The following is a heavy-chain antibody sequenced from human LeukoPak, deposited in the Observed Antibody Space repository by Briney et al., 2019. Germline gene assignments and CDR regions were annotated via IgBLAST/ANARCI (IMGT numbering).Heavy chain of an antibody. J-gene: IGHJ4*02. D-gene: IGHD5-24*01. CDR1: GFTFSSYA. Sequence: SGRSLRLSCAASGFTFSSYAMHWVRQAPGKGLEWVAVISYDGSNKYYADSVKGRFTISRDNSKNTLYLQMNSLRAEDTAVYYCARDVEMAHWGQGTLVTVSS. CDR2: ISYDGSNK. V-gene: IGHV3-30-3*01. CDR3: ARDVEMAH.